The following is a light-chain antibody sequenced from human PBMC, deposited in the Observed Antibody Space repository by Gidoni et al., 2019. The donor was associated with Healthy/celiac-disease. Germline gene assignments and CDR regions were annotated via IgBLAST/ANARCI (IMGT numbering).Light chain of an antibody. Sequence: ELVMTQSPATLSVSPGERATLSCRASQSVSSNLAWYQQKPGQAPRLLIYGASPRATGIPARFSGSGSGTEFTLTISSLQSEDFAVYYCQQYNNWPGTFGQGTKVEIK. CDR1: QSVSSN. CDR2: GAS. J-gene: IGKJ1*01. V-gene: IGKV3-15*01. CDR3: QQYNNWPGT.